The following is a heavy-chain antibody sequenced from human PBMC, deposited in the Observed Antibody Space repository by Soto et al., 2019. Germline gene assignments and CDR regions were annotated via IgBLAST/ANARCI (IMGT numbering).Heavy chain of an antibody. V-gene: IGHV4-31*03. CDR2: INYSGST. D-gene: IGHD3-22*01. Sequence: QVQLQESGPGLVKPSQTLSLTCTVSGGSIGSGSYYWSWIRQHPGKGLEWIGYINYSGSTFYIPSLKGRVPTPIDTSTNQFSLKLGSVTAADTAVYYCARAGYDRDGGGYYYFDYWGQGTLVTVSS. CDR3: ARAGYDRDGGGYYYFDY. CDR1: GGSIGSGSYY. J-gene: IGHJ4*02.